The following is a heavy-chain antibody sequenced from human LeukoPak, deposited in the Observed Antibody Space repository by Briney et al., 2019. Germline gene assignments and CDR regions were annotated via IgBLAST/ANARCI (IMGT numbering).Heavy chain of an antibody. CDR3: AREEAITGTFYYYYYMDV. D-gene: IGHD1-20*01. CDR1: GGSISSYY. V-gene: IGHV4-59*01. CDR2: IYYSGST. Sequence: PSETLSLTGTVSGGSISSYYWSWIRQPPGKGLEWIGYIYYSGSTNYNPSLKSRVTISVDTSKNQFSLKLSSVTAADTAVYYCAREEAITGTFYYYYYMDVWGKGTTVTVSS. J-gene: IGHJ6*03.